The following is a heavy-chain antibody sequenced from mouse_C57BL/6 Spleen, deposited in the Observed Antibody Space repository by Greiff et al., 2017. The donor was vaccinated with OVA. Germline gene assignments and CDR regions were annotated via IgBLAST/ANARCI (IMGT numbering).Heavy chain of an antibody. CDR1: GYTFTSYW. Sequence: QVQLQQPGAELVKPGASVKVSCTASGYTFTSYWMHWVKQRPGQGLEWIGRIHPSDSDTNYNQKFKGKATLTVDKSSSTAYMQLSSLTSEDSAVYYCAITTTVGYFDVWGTGTTVTVSS. CDR2: IHPSDSDT. CDR3: AITTTVGYFDV. J-gene: IGHJ1*03. D-gene: IGHD1-1*01. V-gene: IGHV1-74*01.